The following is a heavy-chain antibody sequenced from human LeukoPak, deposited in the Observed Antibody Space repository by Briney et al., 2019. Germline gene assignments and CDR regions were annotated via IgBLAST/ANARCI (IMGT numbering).Heavy chain of an antibody. CDR1: GYTFTSYG. CDR3: ARQAKESSGWYHWFDP. CDR2: ISAYNGNT. V-gene: IGHV1-18*01. D-gene: IGHD6-19*01. Sequence: ASVKVSCKASGYTFTSYGISWVRQAPGQGLEWMGWISAYNGNTNYAQKLQGRVTMTTDTSTSTAYMELRSLRSDDTAVYYCARQAKESSGWYHWFDPWGQGTLVTVSS. J-gene: IGHJ5*02.